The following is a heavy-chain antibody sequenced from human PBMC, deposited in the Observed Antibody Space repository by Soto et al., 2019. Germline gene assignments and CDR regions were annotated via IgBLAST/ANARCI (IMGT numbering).Heavy chain of an antibody. Sequence: GGSLRLSVVASEFTFSGGCRSWDHQAPGKGLEWVANIKQDGSEKYYVDSVKGRFTISRDNAKNSLYLQMNSLRAEDTAVYYCARPANFDAFDFWGQGTMVTVS. D-gene: IGHD2-2*01. CDR3: ARPANFDAFDF. V-gene: IGHV3-7*01. CDR2: IKQDGSEK. J-gene: IGHJ3*01. CDR1: EFTFSGGC.